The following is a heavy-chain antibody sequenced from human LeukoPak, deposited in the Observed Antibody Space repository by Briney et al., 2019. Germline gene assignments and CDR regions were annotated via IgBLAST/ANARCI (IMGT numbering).Heavy chain of an antibody. V-gene: IGHV3-74*01. CDR3: AREKDDHGDPGPLDA. J-gene: IGHJ5*02. CDR2: IYNDGSNT. D-gene: IGHD4-17*01. Sequence: GGSLRLSCAASGFMFSKSWMQWVRQVPGKGLVWVARIYNDGSNTNYTASVKGRFTISRDNAANTLFLQMSSLRAEDTAVYYCAREKDDHGDPGPLDAWGQGDLVTVSS. CDR1: GFMFSKSW.